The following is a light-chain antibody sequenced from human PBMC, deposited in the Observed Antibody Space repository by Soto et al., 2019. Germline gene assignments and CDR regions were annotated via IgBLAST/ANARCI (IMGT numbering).Light chain of an antibody. CDR3: SPYTSTSTLYV. Sequence: QSVLTQPASVSGSPGQSITISCTGSSSDVGGYNYVSWYQQYAGKAPQVMIYDVSKRPSGVSNRFSGSKSGTTASLTISGLQAEDEAEYYCSPYTSTSTLYVFGSGTKLTVL. CDR2: DVS. V-gene: IGLV2-14*01. J-gene: IGLJ1*01. CDR1: SSDVGGYNY.